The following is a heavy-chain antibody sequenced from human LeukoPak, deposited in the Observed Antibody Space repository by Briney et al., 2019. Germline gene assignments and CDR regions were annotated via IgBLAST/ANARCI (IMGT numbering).Heavy chain of an antibody. J-gene: IGHJ3*02. V-gene: IGHV1-69*01. CDR1: GGTFSSYA. CDR2: IIPIFGTA. Sequence: GASVKVSCKASGGTFSSYAISWVRQAPGQGLEWMGGIIPIFGTANYAQKFQGRVTITADESTSTAYMELSSLRSEDTAVYYCAGPGYPLALDIWGQGTMVTVSS. CDR3: AGPGYPLALDI. D-gene: IGHD2-15*01.